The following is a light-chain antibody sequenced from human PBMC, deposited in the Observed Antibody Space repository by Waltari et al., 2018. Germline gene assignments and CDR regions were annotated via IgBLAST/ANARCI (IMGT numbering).Light chain of an antibody. V-gene: IGLV2-14*01. J-gene: IGLJ2*01. CDR1: SSDVGGYNH. CDR3: SSYTNRNTLI. Sequence: QSALPQPASVSGSPGHAITISCTGTSSDVGGYNHVSWYQQDPGKVPKLIIYDVSERPSGVSDRCSGSKSGNTASLTISGVQAEDETDYYCSSYTNRNTLIFGGGTKLTVL. CDR2: DVS.